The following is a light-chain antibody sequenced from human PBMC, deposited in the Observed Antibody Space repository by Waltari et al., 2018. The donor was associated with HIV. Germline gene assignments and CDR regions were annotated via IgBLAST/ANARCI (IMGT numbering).Light chain of an antibody. J-gene: IGKJ5*01. CDR1: QSLSSTY. V-gene: IGKV3-20*01. CDR3: QQYGSSPLIT. Sequence: EIVLTQSPGTLSLSPGERAPLSCRASQSLSSTYLAWYHQKPGQAPRLLLYGASRRATGIPDRFSGSGSGTDFTLTISRLEPEDFAVYYCQQYGSSPLITFGQGTRLEIK. CDR2: GAS.